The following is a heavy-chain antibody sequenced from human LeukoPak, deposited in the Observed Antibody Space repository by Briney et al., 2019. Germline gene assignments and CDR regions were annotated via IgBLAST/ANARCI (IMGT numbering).Heavy chain of an antibody. CDR1: GFTFDDYA. D-gene: IGHD3-10*01. V-gene: IGHV3-9*01. CDR3: AKDMHPDPPLSSFDY. CDR2: ISWNSGSI. J-gene: IGHJ4*02. Sequence: PGGSLRLSCAASGFTFDDYAMHWVRHAPGKGLEWVSGISWNSGSIVYADSVKGRFTISRDNAKNSLYLQMNSLRAEDTALYYCAKDMHPDPPLSSFDYCGQGTLVTVSS.